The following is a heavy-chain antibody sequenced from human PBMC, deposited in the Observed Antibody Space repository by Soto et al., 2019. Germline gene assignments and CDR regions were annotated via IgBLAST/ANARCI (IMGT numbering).Heavy chain of an antibody. CDR2: ISYDGSNK. V-gene: IGHV3-30-3*01. Sequence: QVQLVESGGDVVQPGRSLRLSCAASGFTFSSYAMHWVRQAPGKGLEWVAVISYDGSNKYYADSVKGRFTISRDNSKNTLYLQMNSLRAEDTAVYYCATLSGMDVWGQGTTVTVSS. CDR1: GFTFSSYA. J-gene: IGHJ6*02. CDR3: ATLSGMDV.